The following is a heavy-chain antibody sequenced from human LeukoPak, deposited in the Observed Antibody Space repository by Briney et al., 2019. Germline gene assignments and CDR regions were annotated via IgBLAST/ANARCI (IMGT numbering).Heavy chain of an antibody. V-gene: IGHV3-30*18. CDR3: GKDLGVRDFGWLIPGSDY. CDR2: ISYDVSNK. CDR1: GFTFSSYG. Sequence: WGSLTLSCAASGFTFSSYGMHWVRQDPATGLEWVAVISYDVSNKYYADSVNGRFTISTDNTKNKQYLQMNSPRAEYTGVYYCGKDLGVRDFGWLIPGSDYWGQGTLVTVSS. D-gene: IGHD3-9*01. J-gene: IGHJ4*02.